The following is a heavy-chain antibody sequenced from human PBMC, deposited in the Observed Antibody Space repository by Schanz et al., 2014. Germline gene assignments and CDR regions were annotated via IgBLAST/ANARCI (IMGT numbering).Heavy chain of an antibody. V-gene: IGHV3-23*01. CDR2: LSGSGGRT. CDR1: GFTFSSYA. CDR3: AKARRKSNCSGGRCFHYSYYGMDG. D-gene: IGHD2-15*01. J-gene: IGHJ6*02. Sequence: EVQLLESGGGLVQPGGSLRLSCAASGFTFSSYAMSWVRQAPGKGLEWVSALSGSGGRTYYADSVKGRFTISRDNSKNILYLQMNSLRAEDTAVYYCAKARRKSNCSGGRCFHYSYYGMDGWGQGTTVTVSS.